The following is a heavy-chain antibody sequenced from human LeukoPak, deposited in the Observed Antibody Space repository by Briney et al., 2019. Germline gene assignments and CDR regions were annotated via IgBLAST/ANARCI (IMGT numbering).Heavy chain of an antibody. J-gene: IGHJ4*02. Sequence: GGSLSLTCAASGFTFSSHEMNWVRQAPGKGLEWVSYISSNGATIYYADSVKGRFTISRDNAKNSLYLQMNSLRAEDTAVYYCAREAVLDYWGQGTLVTVSS. D-gene: IGHD3-10*02. V-gene: IGHV3-48*03. CDR1: GFTFSSHE. CDR2: ISSNGATI. CDR3: AREAVLDY.